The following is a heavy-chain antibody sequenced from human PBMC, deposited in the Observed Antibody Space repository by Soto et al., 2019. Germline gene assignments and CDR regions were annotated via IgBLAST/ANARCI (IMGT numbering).Heavy chain of an antibody. J-gene: IGHJ5*02. V-gene: IGHV2-5*01. D-gene: IGHD3-16*01. CDR3: AHLKGLISGRHLGS. Sequence: QITLKESGPTLVKPTQTLPLTCTFSGFSFNTTGVGVAWIRQPPGKALEWLALIYWNDDKRYSSSLKTRLFIPKDTSKKQVVLTVTDMDPVDTATYDCAHLKGLISGRHLGSWGQGALVTVSS. CDR1: GFSFNTTGVG. CDR2: IYWNDDK.